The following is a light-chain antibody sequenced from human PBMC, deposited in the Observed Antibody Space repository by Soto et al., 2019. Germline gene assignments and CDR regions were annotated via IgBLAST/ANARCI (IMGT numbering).Light chain of an antibody. CDR2: KAS. Sequence: DIQMTQSPSTLSASVGDRVTITCRASQSISSWLAWYQHKPGKAPKLLIYKASSLESGVPSRFSGSGSGTEFTLTISTLQPEDSASYYCLQYNSHSWTFGQETKVEMK. J-gene: IGKJ1*01. CDR3: LQYNSHSWT. CDR1: QSISSW. V-gene: IGKV1-5*03.